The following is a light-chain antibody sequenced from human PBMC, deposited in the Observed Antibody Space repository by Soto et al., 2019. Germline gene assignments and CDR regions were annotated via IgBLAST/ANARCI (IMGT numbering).Light chain of an antibody. CDR3: LQDYNYPLT. V-gene: IGKV1-6*01. Sequence: AIQMTQSPSTLSASVGDRVTITCRASQGIGNDLGWYQQKPGKAPKLLIYAASSLQSGVPSRFSGSGSGTDFTLTISSLQPEDFATYYCLQDYNYPLTFVQGTKLEIK. CDR1: QGIGND. J-gene: IGKJ2*01. CDR2: AAS.